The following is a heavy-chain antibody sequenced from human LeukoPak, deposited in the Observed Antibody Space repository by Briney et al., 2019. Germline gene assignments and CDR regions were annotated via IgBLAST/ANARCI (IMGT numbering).Heavy chain of an antibody. D-gene: IGHD2-2*01. CDR3: ARDDPYCSSTSCYDYYGMDV. J-gene: IGHJ6*02. V-gene: IGHV1-69*13. Sequence: SVKVSCKASGGTFSSYAISWVRQAPGQGLEWMGGIIPIFGTANYAQKFQGRVTITADESTSTAYMELSSLRSEDTAVYYCARDDPYCSSTSCYDYYGMDVWGQGTTVTVSS. CDR2: IIPIFGTA. CDR1: GGTFSSYA.